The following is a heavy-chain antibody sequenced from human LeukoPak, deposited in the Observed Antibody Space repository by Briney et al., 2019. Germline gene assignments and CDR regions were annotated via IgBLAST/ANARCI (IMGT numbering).Heavy chain of an antibody. V-gene: IGHV1-2*02. CDR1: GYTFTGYY. Sequence: ASVKVSCKASGYTFTGYYMHWVRPAPGQGLEWLGWINPNSGGTNYAQKFQGRVTMTRDTSISTAYMELSRLRSDDTAVYYCAPWYSGSWFDYWGQGTLVTVSS. CDR2: INPNSGGT. D-gene: IGHD1-26*01. CDR3: APWYSGSWFDY. J-gene: IGHJ4*02.